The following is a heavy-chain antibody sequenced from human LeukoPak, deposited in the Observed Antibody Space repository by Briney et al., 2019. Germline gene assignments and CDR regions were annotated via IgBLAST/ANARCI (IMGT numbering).Heavy chain of an antibody. CDR2: INPNSGGT. CDR3: ARRGIRGVIVHGTFDI. D-gene: IGHD3-10*01. V-gene: IGHV1-2*02. Sequence: ASVKVSCKASGYTFTGYYMHWVRQAPGQGLEWMGWINPNSGGTNYAQKFQGRVTITADESTSTAYMELSSLRSEDTAVYYCARRGIRGVIVHGTFDIWGQGTMVTVSS. J-gene: IGHJ3*02. CDR1: GYTFTGYY.